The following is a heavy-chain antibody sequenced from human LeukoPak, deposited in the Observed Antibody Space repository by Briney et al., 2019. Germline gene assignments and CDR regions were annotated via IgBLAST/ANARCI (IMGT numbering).Heavy chain of an antibody. V-gene: IGHV3-9*01. CDR1: GFTFYDYA. D-gene: IGHD4-17*01. CDR3: AKAASDYGDSYYFDY. J-gene: IGHJ4*02. CDR2: ISWNSGSI. Sequence: PGGSLRLSCAASGFTFYDYAMPWVRQAPGKGLEWVSGISWNSGSIGYADSVKGRFTISRDNAKNSLYLQMNSLRAEDTALYYCAKAASDYGDSYYFDYWGQGTLVTVSS.